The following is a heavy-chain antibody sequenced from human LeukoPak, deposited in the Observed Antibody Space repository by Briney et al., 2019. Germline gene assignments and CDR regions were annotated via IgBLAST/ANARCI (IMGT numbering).Heavy chain of an antibody. V-gene: IGHV3-9*01. CDR1: GFTFDDYA. CDR2: INWNSGSI. CDR3: AKDIRGYYYYMDV. Sequence: GRSLRLSCAASGFTFDDYAMHWVRQAPGKGLEWVSGINWNSGSIGYADSVKGRFTISRDNAKHSLYLQPNSLRAEDTALYYCAKDIRGYYYYMDVWGKGTTVTVSS. J-gene: IGHJ6*03.